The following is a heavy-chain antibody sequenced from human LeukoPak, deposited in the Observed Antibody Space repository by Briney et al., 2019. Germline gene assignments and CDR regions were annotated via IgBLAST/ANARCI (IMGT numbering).Heavy chain of an antibody. CDR2: IKQDGNEK. CDR3: ARDLRTYYPRHFDS. CDR1: GFTFSSYG. Sequence: GGSLRLSCAASGFTFSSYGMHWVRQAPGKGLEWVANIKQDGNEKYYVDSVKGRFTISRDNAKNSLYLQLNSLRAEDTAVYFCARDLRTYYPRHFDSWGQGTLVTVSS. J-gene: IGHJ4*02. V-gene: IGHV3-7*04. D-gene: IGHD3-22*01.